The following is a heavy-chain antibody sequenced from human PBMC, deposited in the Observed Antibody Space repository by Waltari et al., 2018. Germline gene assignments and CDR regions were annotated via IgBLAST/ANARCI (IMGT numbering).Heavy chain of an antibody. Sequence: QVQLVQSGAEVKKPGSSVKVSCKASGGPFSSYTISWVRQAPGQGLEWMGRIIPILGIANYAQKFQGRVTITADKSTSTAYMELSSLRSEDTAVYYCASSKYYYDSSGYHGAFDIWGQGTMVTVSS. V-gene: IGHV1-69*02. CDR3: ASSKYYYDSSGYHGAFDI. CDR1: GGPFSSYT. CDR2: IIPILGIA. J-gene: IGHJ3*02. D-gene: IGHD3-22*01.